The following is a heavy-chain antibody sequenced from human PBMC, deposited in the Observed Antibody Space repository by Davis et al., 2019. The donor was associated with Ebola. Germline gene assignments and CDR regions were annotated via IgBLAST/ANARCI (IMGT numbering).Heavy chain of an antibody. CDR2: INTAGDT. CDR1: GFTFSSYV. V-gene: IGHV3-13*01. D-gene: IGHD2-2*02. CDR3: AREEGYCSSLTCYNEEDFYNGLDV. J-gene: IGHJ6*02. Sequence: GGSLRLSCAASGFTFSSYVMYWVRQATGKGLEWVSGINTAGDTYYVGSVQGRFTISREDAQKSVYLQMDSLIAEDTAVYYCAREEGYCSSLTCYNEEDFYNGLDVWGQGTTVTVSS.